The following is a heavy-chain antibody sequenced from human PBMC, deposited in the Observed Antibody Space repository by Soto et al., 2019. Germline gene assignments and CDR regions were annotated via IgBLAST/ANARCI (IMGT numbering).Heavy chain of an antibody. CDR2: ISAHNGDT. CDR3: ATVPNYYSDGSGYYPLGH. V-gene: IGHV1-18*04. J-gene: IGHJ4*02. Sequence: VPVKVACKASGYTFTGYYMHWVRQAPGQGLECVGWISAHNGDTHYSQKFQGRVTLTTDTSTNTGYMELRSLTSDDTAVYFCATVPNYYSDGSGYYPLGHWGQGTLVTVSS. CDR1: GYTFTGYY. D-gene: IGHD3-22*01.